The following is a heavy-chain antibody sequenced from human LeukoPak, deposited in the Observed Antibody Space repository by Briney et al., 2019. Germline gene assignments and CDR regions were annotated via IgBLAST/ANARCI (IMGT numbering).Heavy chain of an antibody. CDR2: INPNSGGT. V-gene: IGHV1-2*04. D-gene: IGHD2-15*01. Sequence: EASVKVSCKASGYTFTGYYMHWVRQAPGQGLEWMGWINPNSGGTNYAQKFQGWVTMTRDTSISTAYMELSRLRSDDTAVYYCARDRCSGGSCHSFDYWGQGTLVTVSS. J-gene: IGHJ4*02. CDR3: ARDRCSGGSCHSFDY. CDR1: GYTFTGYY.